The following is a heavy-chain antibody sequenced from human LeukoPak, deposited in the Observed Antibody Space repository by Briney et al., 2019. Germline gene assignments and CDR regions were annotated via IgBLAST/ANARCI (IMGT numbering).Heavy chain of an antibody. J-gene: IGHJ4*02. Sequence: SETLSLTCTVSGGSISSYSWNWTRQSPGKGLEIGRVYHSGSINYNPSLKSRVTISVDTSKNQFSLNLSSVTAADTAVYYCVSSYGGYVLDYWGQGTLVIVSS. D-gene: IGHD5-12*01. V-gene: IGHV4-59*01. CDR3: VSSYGGYVLDY. CDR1: GGSISSYS. CDR2: VYHSGSI.